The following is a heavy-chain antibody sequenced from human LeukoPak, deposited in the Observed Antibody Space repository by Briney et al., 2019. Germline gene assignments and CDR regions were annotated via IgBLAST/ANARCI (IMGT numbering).Heavy chain of an antibody. J-gene: IGHJ4*02. CDR3: AREGVAASVDY. CDR1: GFTFSTYA. CDR2: ISSNGGST. Sequence: GGSLRLSCAASGFTFSTYAMHWVRHAPGKGLEYVSAISSNGGSTYYANSVKGRFTISRDNSKKALYLLMGSLRAEDMAVYYCAREGVAASVDYWGQGTLVTVSS. D-gene: IGHD6-6*01. V-gene: IGHV3-64*01.